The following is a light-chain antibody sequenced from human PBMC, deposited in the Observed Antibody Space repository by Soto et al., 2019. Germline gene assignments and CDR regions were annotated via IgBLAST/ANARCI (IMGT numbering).Light chain of an antibody. CDR1: SSDVGGYNY. V-gene: IGLV2-14*01. CDR2: DVS. CDR3: SSYTSSSPGDVG. J-gene: IGLJ2*01. Sequence: QSALTQPASVSGSPGQSITISCTGTSSDVGGYNYVSWYQQHPGKAPKLMIYDVSNRPSGVSNRFSGSKSGNTASLTISGLQADDEADYYCSSYTSSSPGDVGFGGGTKLTVL.